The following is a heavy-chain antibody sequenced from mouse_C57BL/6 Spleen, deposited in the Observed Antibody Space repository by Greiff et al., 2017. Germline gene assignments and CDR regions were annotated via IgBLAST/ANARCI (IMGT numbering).Heavy chain of an antibody. V-gene: IGHV1-76*01. CDR2: IYPGSGNT. CDR3: ARLDGNYVFDY. D-gene: IGHD2-1*01. Sequence: VMLQQSGAELVRPGASVKLSCKASGYTFTDYYINWVKQRPGQGLEWIARIYPGSGNTYYNEKFKGKATLTAEKSSSTAYMQLSSLTSEDSAVYFCARLDGNYVFDYWGQGTTLTVSS. CDR1: GYTFTDYY. J-gene: IGHJ2*01.